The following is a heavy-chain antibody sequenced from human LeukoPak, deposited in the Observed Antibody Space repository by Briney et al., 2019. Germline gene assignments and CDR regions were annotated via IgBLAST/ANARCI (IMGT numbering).Heavy chain of an antibody. CDR2: SSSSVSTI. CDR1: GCTFSDYY. D-gene: IGHD1-26*01. CDR3: ARDGAVVATKDWYFDL. V-gene: IGHV3-11*04. J-gene: IGHJ2*01. Sequence: GGSLTLFCAASGCTFSDYYMSWIRQAPGAGLEWVSYSSSSVSTIFYTDCVKGRFTISRDNAKNSLYLQMNSRRAEDTAVYYCARDGAVVATKDWYFDLWGRGTLVTVSS.